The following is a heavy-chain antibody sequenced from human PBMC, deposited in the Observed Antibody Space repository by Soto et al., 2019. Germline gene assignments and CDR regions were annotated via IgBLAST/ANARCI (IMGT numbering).Heavy chain of an antibody. Sequence: QITLNESGPTVVKPTETLTLTCTFSGFSLTTSVVGVGWVRQSPGKAPEGLAFIYWDDDKRYSTSLKSRLTITKDSAKNQVVLTMANVDPADTATYYCAHRVLRAVFGLVTTTAIYFDFWGQGTPVVVSS. J-gene: IGHJ4*02. V-gene: IGHV2-5*02. CDR1: GFSLTTSVVG. D-gene: IGHD3-3*01. CDR3: AHRVLRAVFGLVTTTAIYFDF. CDR2: IYWDDDK.